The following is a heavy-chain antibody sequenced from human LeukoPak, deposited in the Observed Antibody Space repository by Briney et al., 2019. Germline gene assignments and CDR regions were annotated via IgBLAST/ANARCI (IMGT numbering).Heavy chain of an antibody. V-gene: IGHV3-64*04. J-gene: IGHJ4*02. CDR3: ARYSVGASHYFDY. D-gene: IGHD1-26*01. Sequence: PGGSLRLSCSASGFPFSSYAMHWVRQAPGKGLEYVSAISDSGGSTYYADSVKGRFTISRDNAKNSLDLQVNSLRAEDTAVYFCARYSVGASHYFDYWGQGTLVTVSS. CDR1: GFPFSSYA. CDR2: ISDSGGST.